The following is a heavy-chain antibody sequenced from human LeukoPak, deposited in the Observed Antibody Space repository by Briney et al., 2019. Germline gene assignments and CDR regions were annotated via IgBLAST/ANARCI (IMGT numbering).Heavy chain of an antibody. V-gene: IGHV1-69*05. Sequence: ASVKVSCKASGGTFSSYAISWVRQAPGQGLEWMGGIIPIFGTATYAQKFQGRVTITTDESTSTAYMELSSLRSEDTAVYYCARGAVLRFLEWPTGWFDPWGQGTLVTVSS. D-gene: IGHD3-3*01. CDR1: GGTFSSYA. J-gene: IGHJ5*02. CDR2: IIPIFGTA. CDR3: ARGAVLRFLEWPTGWFDP.